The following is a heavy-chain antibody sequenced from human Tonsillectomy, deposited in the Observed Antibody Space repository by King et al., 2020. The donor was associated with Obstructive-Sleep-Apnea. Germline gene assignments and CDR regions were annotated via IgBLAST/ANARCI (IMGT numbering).Heavy chain of an antibody. CDR3: AREAGETGARWFDP. D-gene: IGHD1-26*01. V-gene: IGHV4-39*07. CDR1: GGSITSGSYY. Sequence: QLQESGPRLVKPSETLSLICTVSGGSITSGSYYWGWVRQPPGKGLEWIASISHSGRTFYSPSLESRVSISVDTSKTQFSLKLKSVTAADTAVYYCAREAGETGARWFDPWGQGTLVTVSS. J-gene: IGHJ5*02. CDR2: ISHSGRT.